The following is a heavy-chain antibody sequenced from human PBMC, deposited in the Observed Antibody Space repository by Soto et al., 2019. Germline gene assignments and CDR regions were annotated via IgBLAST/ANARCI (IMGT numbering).Heavy chain of an antibody. V-gene: IGHV3-23*01. Sequence: PGGSLRLSCAVSGLTFSSCAMSWVRQAPGKGLEWVSAISGGGSYIYHAESVKGRFTISRDNSKNTLYLQMNGLRAEDTAVYYCAKKPSGIPAAFDRWGQGTLVTVSS. J-gene: IGHJ4*02. CDR3: AKKPSGIPAAFDR. CDR1: GLTFSSCA. D-gene: IGHD6-25*01. CDR2: ISGGGSYI.